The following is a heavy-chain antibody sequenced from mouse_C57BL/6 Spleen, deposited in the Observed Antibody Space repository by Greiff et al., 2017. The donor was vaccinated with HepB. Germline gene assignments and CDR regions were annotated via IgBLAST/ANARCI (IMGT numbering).Heavy chain of an antibody. J-gene: IGHJ4*01. Sequence: QVQLKESGPGLVAPSQRLSITCTVSGFSFTSYGVDWVRQPPGKGLEWLGVIWGGGSTNYNSAPMSRLTISKDNSKSQVFLKMNSLQTDDTAMYYCATLYYGNWGYAMDYWGQGTSVTVSS. V-gene: IGHV2-9*01. CDR3: ATLYYGNWGYAMDY. CDR1: GFSFTSYG. CDR2: IWGGGST. D-gene: IGHD2-1*01.